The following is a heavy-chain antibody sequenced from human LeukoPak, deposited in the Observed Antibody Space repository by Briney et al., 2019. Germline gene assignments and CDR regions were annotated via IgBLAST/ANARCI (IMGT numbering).Heavy chain of an antibody. D-gene: IGHD3-22*01. V-gene: IGHV4-39*07. CDR3: AKEGLVDYYDSSGYPKAFDI. Sequence: SETLSLTCTVSGGSISTSSYYWGWVRQPPGKGLEWIGNIFYSGSTYYSPSLKSRVTISLDTSRNQFSLKLNSVTAADTAVYYCAKEGLVDYYDSSGYPKAFDIWGQGTMVTVSS. J-gene: IGHJ3*02. CDR2: IFYSGST. CDR1: GGSISTSSYY.